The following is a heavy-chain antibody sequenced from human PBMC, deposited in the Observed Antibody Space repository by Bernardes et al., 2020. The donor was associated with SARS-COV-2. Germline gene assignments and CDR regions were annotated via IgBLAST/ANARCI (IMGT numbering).Heavy chain of an antibody. V-gene: IGHV1-2*02. D-gene: IGHD1-26*01. Sequence: ASVKVSCKASGYTFTGYYMHWVRQAPGQGLEWMGWINPNSGGTNYAQKFQGRVTMTRDTSISTAYMELSSLRSEDTAVYYCATGPPIVGASNWFDPWGQGTLVTVSS. CDR2: INPNSGGT. CDR1: GYTFTGYY. CDR3: ATGPPIVGASNWFDP. J-gene: IGHJ5*02.